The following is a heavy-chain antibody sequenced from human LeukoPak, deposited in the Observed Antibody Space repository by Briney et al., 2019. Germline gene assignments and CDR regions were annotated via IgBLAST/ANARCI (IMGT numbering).Heavy chain of an antibody. D-gene: IGHD2-8*02. CDR1: GESVSSKSAA. V-gene: IGHV6-1*01. Sequence: SQTLSLTCAISGESVSSKSAAWVWIRQSPSRGLEWLGRTYYRSKLYNDYAFSVKSRITINPDTSKNQFSLQLNSVTPEDTAVYHCARETCPGGACYGGFDSWGQGILVTVSS. J-gene: IGHJ4*02. CDR2: TYYRSKLYN. CDR3: ARETCPGGACYGGFDS.